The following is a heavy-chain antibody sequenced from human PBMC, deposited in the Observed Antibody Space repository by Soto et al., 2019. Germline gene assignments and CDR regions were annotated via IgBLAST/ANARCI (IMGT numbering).Heavy chain of an antibody. Sequence: PSETLSLTCTGSGDSIISSDFYWGWVRQPPGKGLEWIGSIFYLGSSYYSPSLKSRVTMSVDTSKNQFSLRLRSVTAADTALYFCARHSLALRKNNWFDPWGQGIMGT. J-gene: IGHJ5*02. CDR2: IFYLGSS. V-gene: IGHV4-39*01. CDR3: ARHSLALRKNNWFDP. D-gene: IGHD3-3*02. CDR1: GDSIISSDFY.